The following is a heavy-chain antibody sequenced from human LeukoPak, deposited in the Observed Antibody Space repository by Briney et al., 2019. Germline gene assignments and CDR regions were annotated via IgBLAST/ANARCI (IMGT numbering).Heavy chain of an antibody. CDR3: AKDRIGGVAVAGKGRWFDP. CDR1: GFTFNSYA. Sequence: PGGSLRLSCAASGFTFNSYAMSWVRQAPGKGLEWVSTISGCGDRTSYADSVKGRFTISRDNSKNTLFLQMNSLRAEDTAVYYCAKDRIGGVAVAGKGRWFDPWGQGTLVTVSS. D-gene: IGHD6-19*01. V-gene: IGHV3-23*01. J-gene: IGHJ5*02. CDR2: ISGCGDRT.